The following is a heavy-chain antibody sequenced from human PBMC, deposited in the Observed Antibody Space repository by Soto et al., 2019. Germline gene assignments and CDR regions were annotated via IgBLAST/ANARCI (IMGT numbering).Heavy chain of an antibody. CDR2: IYSDGTT. V-gene: IGHV3-74*02. CDR1: GFTFSSYA. CDR3: VRGNSGYGNFDY. D-gene: IGHD5-12*01. J-gene: IGHJ4*02. Sequence: EVQLSESGGGLVQPGGSLRLSCAASGFTFSSYAMTWVRQAPGKGLEWVSRIYSDGTTSYADSVRGRVTISRDNAKSTVYLQMNSLRDEDTAVYYCVRGNSGYGNFDYWGQGTLVTVSS.